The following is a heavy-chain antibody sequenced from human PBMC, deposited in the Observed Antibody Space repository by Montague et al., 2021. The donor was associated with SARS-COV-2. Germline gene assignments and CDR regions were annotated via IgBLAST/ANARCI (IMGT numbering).Heavy chain of an antibody. V-gene: IGHV4-34*01. CDR1: GGSFNGKY. Sequence: SETLSLTCAVYGGSFNGKYWAWFRQPPGKGLEWIGEILLGGRTNYNPSLESRVSISRDSSSDRFSLRLTSVTAADTALYYRTRGTFDWDQDWGQGALVTVSA. J-gene: IGHJ4*02. CDR3: TRGTFDWDQD. D-gene: IGHD3-9*01. CDR2: ILLGGRT.